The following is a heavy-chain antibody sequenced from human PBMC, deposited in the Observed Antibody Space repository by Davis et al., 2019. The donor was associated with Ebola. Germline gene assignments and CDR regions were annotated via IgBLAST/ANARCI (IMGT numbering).Heavy chain of an antibody. Sequence: ASVKVSCKASGYTFTSYGISWVRQAPGQGLEWMGWISAYNGNTNYAQKLQGRVTMTTDTSTSTAYMELRSLRSDDTAVYYCARVGLVIFGVAPFDYWGQGTLVTVSS. J-gene: IGHJ4*02. CDR3: ARVGLVIFGVAPFDY. V-gene: IGHV1-18*01. CDR2: ISAYNGNT. CDR1: GYTFTSYG. D-gene: IGHD3-3*01.